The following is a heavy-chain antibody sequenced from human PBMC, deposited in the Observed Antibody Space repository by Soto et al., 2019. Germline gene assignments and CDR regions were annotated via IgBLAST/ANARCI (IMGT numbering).Heavy chain of an antibody. CDR1: VFTFSDYV. CDR3: AKGQKASCATIRCYSFDY. J-gene: IGHJ4*02. V-gene: IGHV3-23*01. Sequence: GGSLRLSCAASVFTFSDYVVNLVRQAPGKGLEWISSVAAIPYSTYYADSVMGRFTISRDNSKNTLYRQMNSLRAEDAAVYYCAKGQKASCATIRCYSFDYWGQGALVTVSS. D-gene: IGHD2-15*01. CDR2: VAAIPYST.